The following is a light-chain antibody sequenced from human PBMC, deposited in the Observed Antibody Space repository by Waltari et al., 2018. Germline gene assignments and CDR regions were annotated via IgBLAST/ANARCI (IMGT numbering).Light chain of an antibody. V-gene: IGKV1-5*03. CDR3: QQYYSYPRT. CDR2: KTS. Sequence: DIQMTQSPSILSASVGDRVTITCRASQSISNWLALYQQKPGKAPKLLIFKTSSLESGVPSRFSGRGSGTDFTLTISSLQPEDYATYYCQQYYSYPRTFGQGTKVEIK. J-gene: IGKJ1*01. CDR1: QSISNW.